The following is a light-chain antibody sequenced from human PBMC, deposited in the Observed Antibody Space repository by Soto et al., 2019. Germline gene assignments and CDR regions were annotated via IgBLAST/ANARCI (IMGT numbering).Light chain of an antibody. CDR3: QQIYTPASIT. J-gene: IGKJ5*01. V-gene: IGKV1-39*01. CDR1: QSISRN. Sequence: DIQMTQSPSSLSASVGDRVTITCRASQSISRNLNWYQHKPGKAPKLLIYAASSLQNGVPSRFSGDGSGTEFTLSTSSRQPEDFGTYYCQQIYTPASITFGQGTRLEIK. CDR2: AAS.